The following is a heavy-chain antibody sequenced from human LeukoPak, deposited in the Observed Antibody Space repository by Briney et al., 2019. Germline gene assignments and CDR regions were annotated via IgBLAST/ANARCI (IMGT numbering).Heavy chain of an antibody. Sequence: ASAKVSCKASGYTFTSYDINWVRQTTGQGLQWMGWMNPNSGNTGCAQKFQGRLTMTRDNSITTAYMELSGLTSEDMAIYYCAREPSLEGTSSYNYWGQGTLVTVSS. CDR2: MNPNSGNT. V-gene: IGHV1-8*01. CDR3: AREPSLEGTSSYNY. D-gene: IGHD6-6*01. J-gene: IGHJ4*02. CDR1: GYTFTSYD.